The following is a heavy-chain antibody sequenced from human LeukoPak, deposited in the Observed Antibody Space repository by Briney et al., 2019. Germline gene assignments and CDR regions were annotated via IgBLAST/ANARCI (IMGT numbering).Heavy chain of an antibody. D-gene: IGHD3-9*01. CDR2: ISAYNGNT. V-gene: IGHV1-18*01. CDR3: ARDRDILTGYYGYYGMDV. J-gene: IGHJ6*02. CDR1: GYTFTSYG. Sequence: GASVKVSCKASGYTFTSYGISWVRQAPGQGLEWMGWISAYNGNTNYAQKLQGRVTMTTDTSTSTAYMELRSLRSDDTAVYYCARDRDILTGYYGYYGMDVWGQGTTVTVSS.